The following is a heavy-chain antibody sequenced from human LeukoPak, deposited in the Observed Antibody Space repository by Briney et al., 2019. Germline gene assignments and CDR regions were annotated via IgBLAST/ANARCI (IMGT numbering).Heavy chain of an antibody. CDR3: AGGFGQNWSPFEN. V-gene: IGHV3-74*01. CDR2: INGDGSDI. J-gene: IGHJ4*02. Sequence: GGSLRLSCATSGFTFRNYWMHWVRQAPGKGLVWVSRINGDGSDISYADFVKGRFTISRDNAKNTVSLHMDSLTDDDTALYFCAGGFGQNWSPFENWGQGTLVTVSS. D-gene: IGHD1-1*01. CDR1: GFTFRNYW.